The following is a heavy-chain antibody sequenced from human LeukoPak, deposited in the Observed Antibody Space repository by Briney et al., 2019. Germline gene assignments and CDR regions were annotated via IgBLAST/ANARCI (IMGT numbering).Heavy chain of an antibody. D-gene: IGHD3-10*01. V-gene: IGHV3-48*02. Sequence: GGSLRLSCAASGFKLSSYYMDWVRQAPGKGLEWISYISISANVKFYAESVKGRFTISRDTAKNSVYLQMNSLRDEDTAVYYCARIESDSGSYYNSASDLWGQGTMVTVSS. CDR1: GFKLSSYY. CDR3: ARIESDSGSYYNSASDL. CDR2: ISISANVK. J-gene: IGHJ3*01.